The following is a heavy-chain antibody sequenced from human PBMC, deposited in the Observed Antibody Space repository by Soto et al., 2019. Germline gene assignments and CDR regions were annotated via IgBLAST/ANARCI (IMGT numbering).Heavy chain of an antibody. CDR2: ISYDGSDV. CDR3: AKPLREMSTIDVDY. Sequence: QVQLVESGGGVVQPGRSLRLSCAASGFTFSSYDIHWVRQAPGKGLEWVAVISYDGSDVNYADSVKGRFAISRDNSKNTLDLQMHSLRAEDTAVYYCAKPLREMSTIDVDYWGQGTLVTVSS. CDR1: GFTFSSYD. D-gene: IGHD1-1*01. J-gene: IGHJ4*02. V-gene: IGHV3-30*18.